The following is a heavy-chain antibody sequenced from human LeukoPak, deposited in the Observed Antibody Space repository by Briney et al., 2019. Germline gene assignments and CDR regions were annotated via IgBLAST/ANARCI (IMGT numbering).Heavy chain of an antibody. Sequence: GSLRLSCAASGFTFSNYWTSWVRQAPGKGLEWVANINEDGSQGYYLDSVKGRFTISRDNAKDSVYLQMGSLRVEDTAVYYCVRDGRGGYPDNWGQGTLVTVSS. CDR2: INEDGSQG. D-gene: IGHD1-26*01. V-gene: IGHV3-7*01. CDR3: VRDGRGGYPDN. J-gene: IGHJ1*01. CDR1: GFTFSNYW.